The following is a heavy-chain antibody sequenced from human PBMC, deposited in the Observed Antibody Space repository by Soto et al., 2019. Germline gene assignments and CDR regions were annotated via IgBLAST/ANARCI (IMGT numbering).Heavy chain of an antibody. J-gene: IGHJ5*02. CDR1: GGSVSSGSYY. CDR3: ARGIAVSPYWFDP. CDR2: IYYSGST. V-gene: IGHV4-61*01. D-gene: IGHD6-19*01. Sequence: SETLSLTCTVSGGSVSSGSYYWSWIRQPPGKGLEWIGYIYYSGSTNYNPSLKSRVTISVDTSKNQFSLKLSSVTAADTAVYYCARGIAVSPYWFDPWGQGTLVTVSS.